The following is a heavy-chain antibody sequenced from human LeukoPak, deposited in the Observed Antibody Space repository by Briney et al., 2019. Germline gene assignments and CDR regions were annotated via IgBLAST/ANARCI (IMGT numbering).Heavy chain of an antibody. CDR2: INPSGTIT. V-gene: IGHV1-46*01. Sequence: GASVKVSCKAAGYIFTTYYMHWVRQAPGQGLEWMGIINPSGTITNYAQKFQGRVAMTRDTSTSTVYMELSSLESEDTAVYYCATTTTATTTKFDFWGQGTLVTVSS. CDR3: ATTTTATTTKFDF. J-gene: IGHJ4*02. CDR1: GYIFTTYY. D-gene: IGHD1-1*01.